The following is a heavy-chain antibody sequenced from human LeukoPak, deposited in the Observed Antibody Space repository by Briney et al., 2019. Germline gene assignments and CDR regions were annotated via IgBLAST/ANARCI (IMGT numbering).Heavy chain of an antibody. CDR1: GFTFSSYS. CDR3: ARDHDVSDYALDI. CDR2: ISSSSRTI. D-gene: IGHD3-16*01. V-gene: IGHV3-48*04. J-gene: IGHJ3*02. Sequence: GGSLRLSCAASGFTFSSYSMNWVRQAPGKGLEGLSYISSSSRTIYYADSVKGRFTISRDNAKNSLYLQMNSLRADDTAVYYCARDHDVSDYALDIWGQGTMVTVSS.